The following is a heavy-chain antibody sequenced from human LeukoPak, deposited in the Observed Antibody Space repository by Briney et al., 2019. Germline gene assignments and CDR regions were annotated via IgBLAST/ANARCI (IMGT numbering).Heavy chain of an antibody. Sequence: GGSLRLSCAASGFTFSDHYMDWVRQAPGKGLEWVGRTRKKTNSYTTEYAASVKGRFTISRDDSKNSLYLQMNSLKTEDTAVYYCTRVVLVGSTYSYFDYWGQGTLVTVSS. CDR1: GFTFSDHY. V-gene: IGHV3-72*01. J-gene: IGHJ4*02. CDR3: TRVVLVGSTYSYFDY. D-gene: IGHD1-26*01. CDR2: TRKKTNSYTT.